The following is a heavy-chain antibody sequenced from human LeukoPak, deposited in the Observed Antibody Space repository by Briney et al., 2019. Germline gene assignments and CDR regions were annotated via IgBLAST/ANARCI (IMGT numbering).Heavy chain of an antibody. CDR1: GFTFNNYE. CDR2: TTDKAHSYTA. V-gene: IGHV3-72*01. J-gene: IGHJ3*01. CDR3: VIRSFAAFTL. Sequence: GGSLRLSCAASGFTFNNYEMTWVRQAPGKGLEWVGRTTDKAHSYTAQYATSVKGRFTISRDESENSLYLQMNAVKTEDTAVYYCVIRSFAAFTLWGQGTMVTVSS. D-gene: IGHD3-3*01.